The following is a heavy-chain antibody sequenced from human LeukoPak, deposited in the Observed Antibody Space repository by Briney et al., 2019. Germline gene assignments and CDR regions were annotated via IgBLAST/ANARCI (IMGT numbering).Heavy chain of an antibody. Sequence: SVKVSCKASGGTFSSYAISWVRQAPGQGLEWMGRTIPFLVIANYAQKFQGRVTITADRSTSTAYMELSSLRSEDTAVYYCARDLGAVTTDYYYGMDVWGQGTTVTVSS. CDR3: ARDLGAVTTDYYYGMDV. D-gene: IGHD4-17*01. CDR2: TIPFLVIA. V-gene: IGHV1-69*04. J-gene: IGHJ6*02. CDR1: GGTFSSYA.